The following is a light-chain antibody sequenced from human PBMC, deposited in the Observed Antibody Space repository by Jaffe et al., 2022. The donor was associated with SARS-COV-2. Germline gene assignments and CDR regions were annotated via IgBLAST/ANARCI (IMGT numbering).Light chain of an antibody. CDR3: QQYGSSTIT. J-gene: IGKJ5*01. V-gene: IGKV3-20*01. CDR1: QSVSSSY. CDR2: GAS. Sequence: IVLTQSPGTLSLSPGERATLSCRASQSVSSSYLAWYQQKLGQAPRLLIYGASSRATGIPDRFSGSGSGTDFTLTISRLEPEDFAVYYCQQYGSSTITFGQGTRLEIK.